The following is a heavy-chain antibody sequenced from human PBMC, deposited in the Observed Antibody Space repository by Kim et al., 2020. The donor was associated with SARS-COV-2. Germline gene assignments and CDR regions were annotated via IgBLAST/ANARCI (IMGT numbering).Heavy chain of an antibody. J-gene: IGHJ4*02. D-gene: IGHD3-10*01. CDR3: ARVTLMVRGVRKIDY. Sequence: ASVKVSCKASGYTFTSYGISWVRQAPGQGLEWMGWISAYNGNTNYAQKLQGRVTMTTDTSTSTAYMELRSLRSDDTAVYYCARVTLMVRGVRKIDYWGQGTLVTVSS. CDR2: ISAYNGNT. V-gene: IGHV1-18*01. CDR1: GYTFTSYG.